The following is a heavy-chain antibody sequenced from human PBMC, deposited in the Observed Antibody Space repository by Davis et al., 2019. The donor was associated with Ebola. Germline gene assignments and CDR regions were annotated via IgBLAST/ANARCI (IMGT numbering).Heavy chain of an antibody. CDR2: IRSKAYGGTT. V-gene: IGHV3-49*03. Sequence: PGGSLRLSCTASGFTFGDYAMSWFRQAPGKGLEWVGFIRSKAYGGTTEYAASVKGRFTISRDDSKSIAYLQMNSLKTEDTAVYYCTTDPIAVAGTSYYFDYWGQGTLVTVSS. CDR1: GFTFGDYA. D-gene: IGHD6-19*01. CDR3: TTDPIAVAGTSYYFDY. J-gene: IGHJ4*02.